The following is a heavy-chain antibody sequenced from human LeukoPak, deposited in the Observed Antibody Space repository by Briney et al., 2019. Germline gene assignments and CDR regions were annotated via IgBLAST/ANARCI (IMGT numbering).Heavy chain of an antibody. Sequence: ASVKVSCTVSGYTLTELSMHWVRQAPGKGLEWMGGFDPEDGETIYAQKFQGRVTMTEDTSTDTAYMELSSLRSEDTAVYYCATPGSGSYYPSWVYQHWDQGTLVTVSS. CDR3: ATPGSGSYYPSWVYQH. D-gene: IGHD3-10*01. J-gene: IGHJ1*01. CDR1: GYTLTELS. CDR2: FDPEDGET. V-gene: IGHV1-24*01.